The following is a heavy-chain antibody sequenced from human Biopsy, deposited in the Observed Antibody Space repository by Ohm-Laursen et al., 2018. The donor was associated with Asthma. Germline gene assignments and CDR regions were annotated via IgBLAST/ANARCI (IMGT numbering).Heavy chain of an antibody. D-gene: IGHD1-20*01. J-gene: IGHJ5*02. V-gene: IGHV4-34*01. Sequence: SETLSLTCTVYGGYLTGHYWNWIRQPPGKGLEWIGEIDQSGYTNYNPSLKSRVTISADTSKNQFHLNLSSVTAADTVVYFCARAAITGIRGWFDPWGQGTQVTVSS. CDR3: ARAAITGIRGWFDP. CDR2: IDQSGYT. CDR1: GGYLTGHY.